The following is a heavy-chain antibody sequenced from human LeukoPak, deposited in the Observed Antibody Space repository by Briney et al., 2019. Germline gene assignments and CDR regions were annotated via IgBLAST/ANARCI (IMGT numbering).Heavy chain of an antibody. Sequence: ASVKVSCKASGYTFTSFDINWVRQATGQGLEWMGWMNPNTGNTGYAQNFQGRVTITWSTSISTAYMELNSLRSDDTAVYYCSRVGYSNSYGYWGQGTPVTVSS. D-gene: IGHD4-11*01. CDR2: MNPNTGNT. J-gene: IGHJ4*02. CDR1: GYTFTSFD. CDR3: SRVGYSNSYGY. V-gene: IGHV1-8*01.